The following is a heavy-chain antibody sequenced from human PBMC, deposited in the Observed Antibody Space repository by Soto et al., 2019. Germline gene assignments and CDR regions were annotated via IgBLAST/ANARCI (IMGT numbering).Heavy chain of an antibody. J-gene: IGHJ4*02. Sequence: QITLKESGPTLVEPTQTLTLTCTYSGFSLRTTGVGVGWIRQPPGKTLEWLGIIYWNDDKRYSPSLKNRFTLTNDFSKRQVALTMTNMDPVATATYYCAHPWGLAFDHWGQGTLVSVSS. CDR1: GFSLRTTGVG. D-gene: IGHD3-16*01. CDR3: AHPWGLAFDH. CDR2: IYWNDDK. V-gene: IGHV2-5*01.